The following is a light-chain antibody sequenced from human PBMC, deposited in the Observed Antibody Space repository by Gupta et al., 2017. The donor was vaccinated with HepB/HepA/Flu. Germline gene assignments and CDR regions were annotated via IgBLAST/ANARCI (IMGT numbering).Light chain of an antibody. J-gene: IGKJ2*04. V-gene: IGKV1-33*01. CDR1: QDISNY. Sequence: DIQMTQSPSSLSASVGDRVTITSQASQDISNYLNLYQQKPGKAPKLLIYDASNLETGVPSRFSGSGSGTDFTFTISRLQPEDIATYYCQQYDNLCSFGQGTKLEIK. CDR2: DAS. CDR3: QQYDNLCS.